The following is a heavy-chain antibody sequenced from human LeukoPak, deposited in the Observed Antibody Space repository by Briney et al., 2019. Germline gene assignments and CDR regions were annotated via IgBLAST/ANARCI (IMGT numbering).Heavy chain of an antibody. CDR1: VYPFTIYY. D-gene: IGHD4-17*01. V-gene: IGHV1-46*01. Sequence: ASVTVSCTSSVYPFTIYYMHWVRQAPGQGLEWMGIINPSGGSTSYAQKFQGRVTMTRDTSTSTVYMELSSLRSEDTAVYYCARSYGDFDYWGQGTLVTVSS. CDR3: ARSYGDFDY. CDR2: INPSGGST. J-gene: IGHJ4*02.